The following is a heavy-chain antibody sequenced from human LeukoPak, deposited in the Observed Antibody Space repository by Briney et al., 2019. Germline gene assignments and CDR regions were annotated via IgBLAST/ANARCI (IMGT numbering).Heavy chain of an antibody. CDR3: AITTVVTRHDAFDI. J-gene: IGHJ3*02. CDR2: IYYSGST. V-gene: IGHV4-61*08. CDR1: GGSISSGDYY. D-gene: IGHD4-23*01. Sequence: SQTLSLTCTVSGGSISSGDYYWSWIRQHPGKGLEWIGYIYYSGSTNYNPSLKSRVTISVDTSKNQFSLKLSSVTAADTAVYYCAITTVVTRHDAFDIWGQGTMVTVSS.